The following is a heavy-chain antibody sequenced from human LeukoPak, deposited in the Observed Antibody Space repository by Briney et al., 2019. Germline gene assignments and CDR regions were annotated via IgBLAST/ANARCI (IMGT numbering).Heavy chain of an antibody. Sequence: GGSLRLSCAASGFTFSSYEMYWVRQVPGKGLEWISYISSSGSTIYFADSVKGRFTISRDNAKNSLYLQMNSLRAEDTAVYYCARPSRPYRSSEYFQHWGQGTLVTVSS. CDR2: ISSSGSTI. J-gene: IGHJ1*01. CDR3: ARPSRPYRSSEYFQH. D-gene: IGHD6-13*01. V-gene: IGHV3-48*03. CDR1: GFTFSSYE.